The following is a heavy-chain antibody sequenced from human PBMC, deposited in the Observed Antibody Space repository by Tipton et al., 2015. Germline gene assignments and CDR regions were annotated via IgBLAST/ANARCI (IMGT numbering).Heavy chain of an antibody. Sequence: GSLRLSCEASGFDFSDYYMTWIRQAPGKGLEWVSSISSSASITDYADSVRGRFTISRDNAKNSLYLQMNSLRGDDTAVYYCARGRTWLQFAGNIPFDYWGQGTLVTVSS. CDR3: ARGRTWLQFAGNIPFDY. CDR1: GFDFSDYY. D-gene: IGHD5-24*01. V-gene: IGHV3-11*01. CDR2: ISSSASIT. J-gene: IGHJ4*02.